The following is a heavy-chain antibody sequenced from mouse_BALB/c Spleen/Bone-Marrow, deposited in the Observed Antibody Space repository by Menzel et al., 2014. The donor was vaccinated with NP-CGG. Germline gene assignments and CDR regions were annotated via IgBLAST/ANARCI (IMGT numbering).Heavy chain of an antibody. V-gene: IGHV7-3*02. CDR3: ARDKGGILFDY. D-gene: IGHD1-1*02. J-gene: IGHJ2*01. CDR2: IRNKANGYTT. CDR1: GFTFTDYY. Sequence: EVQGVESGGGLVQPGGSLRLSCATSGFTFTDYYMNWVRQPPGKALEWLGFIRNKANGYTTEYSASVKGRLTISRDNSQSILYLQMNTLRAEDSATYYCARDKGGILFDYWGQGTTLTVSS.